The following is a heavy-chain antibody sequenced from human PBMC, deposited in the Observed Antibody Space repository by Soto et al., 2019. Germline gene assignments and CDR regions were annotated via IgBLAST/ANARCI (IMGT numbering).Heavy chain of an antibody. V-gene: IGHV4-30-2*01. Sequence: QLQLQESGSGLVKSSQTLSLTCAVSGGSISSGGFSWSWIRQTPGKGLQWLGSIYHTGSTSYNPSLTSRVTMSVDRSKSQFSLKLTSMTAADTAVYFCARDRHYGDYRHFDHWGQGTLVTVSS. CDR3: ARDRHYGDYRHFDH. D-gene: IGHD4-17*01. J-gene: IGHJ4*02. CDR1: GGSISSGGFS. CDR2: IYHTGST.